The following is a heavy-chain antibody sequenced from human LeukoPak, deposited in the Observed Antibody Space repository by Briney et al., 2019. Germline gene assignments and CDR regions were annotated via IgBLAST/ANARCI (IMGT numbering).Heavy chain of an antibody. CDR3: ARRAAGYSYGYGDYNYYYYMDV. V-gene: IGHV1-69*05. CDR1: GGTFRNYA. CDR2: IIPIFGTT. Sequence: ASVRVSCKASGGTFRNYAISWVRQAPGQGLEWMGGIIPIFGTTNYAQKFQGRVTMTTDTSTSTAYMELRSLRSDDTAVYYCARRAAGYSYGYGDYNYYYYMDVWGKGTTVTVSS. D-gene: IGHD5-18*01. J-gene: IGHJ6*03.